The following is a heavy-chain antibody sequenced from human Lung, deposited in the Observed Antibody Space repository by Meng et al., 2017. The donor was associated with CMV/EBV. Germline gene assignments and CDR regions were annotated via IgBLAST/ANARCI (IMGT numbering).Heavy chain of an antibody. V-gene: IGHV1-46*01. CDR2: INPSGGST. Sequence: ASVKVSXKASGYTFTSYYMHWVRQAPGQGLEWMGIINPSGGSTSYAQKFQGRVTMTRDTSTSTVYMELSSLRSEDTAVYYCARFVGSSSNRDFFYYYGMDVWGQGSLVTVSS. CDR3: ARFVGSSSNRDFFYYYGMDV. CDR1: GYTFTSYY. J-gene: IGHJ6*01. D-gene: IGHD6-6*01.